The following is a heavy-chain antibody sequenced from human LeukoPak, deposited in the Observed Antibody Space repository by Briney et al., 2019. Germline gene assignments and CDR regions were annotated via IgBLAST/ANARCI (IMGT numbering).Heavy chain of an antibody. CDR3: ARGPKWTGSYYYFDF. V-gene: IGHV1-8*03. J-gene: IGHJ4*02. CDR1: GYTFTDFY. CDR2: MNPNSGNT. Sequence: ASVKVSCKASGYTFTDFYIHWVRQATGQGLEWMGWMNPNSGNTGYAQKFQGRVTITRNTSTSTAYMELNSLRSEDTAVYFCARGPKWTGSYYYFDFWGQGTLVTVSS. D-gene: IGHD1-26*01.